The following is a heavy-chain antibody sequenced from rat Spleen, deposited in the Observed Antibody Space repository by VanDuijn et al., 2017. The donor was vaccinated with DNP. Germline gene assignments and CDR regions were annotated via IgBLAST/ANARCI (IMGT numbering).Heavy chain of an antibody. CDR1: GFTFSTYY. CDR3: AKDLSINYPGITSRNVMDA. V-gene: IGHV5-27*01. Sequence: EVQLVESGGGLVQPGRSLKLSCAASGFTFSTYYMAWVRQAPKKGLEWVATISTSGSRTYYPDPVKGRFTTPRKNAKSSLYLQMNSLKSEDTATYYCAKDLSINYPGITSRNVMDAWGQGASVTVSS. D-gene: IGHD1-4*01. CDR2: ISTSGSRT. J-gene: IGHJ4*01.